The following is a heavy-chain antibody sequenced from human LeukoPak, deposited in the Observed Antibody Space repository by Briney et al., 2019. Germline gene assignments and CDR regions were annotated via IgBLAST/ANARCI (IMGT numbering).Heavy chain of an antibody. J-gene: IGHJ4*02. Sequence: GGSLRLSCAASGFTFSRYWMHWVRQAPGKGLVWVSRINSDGSSTSYADPVKGRFTISRDNAKNTLYLQMNSLRAEDTAVYYCARDSPHSSNDFHYWGQGTLVTVSS. V-gene: IGHV3-74*01. CDR2: INSDGSST. D-gene: IGHD6-13*01. CDR1: GFTFSRYW. CDR3: ARDSPHSSNDFHY.